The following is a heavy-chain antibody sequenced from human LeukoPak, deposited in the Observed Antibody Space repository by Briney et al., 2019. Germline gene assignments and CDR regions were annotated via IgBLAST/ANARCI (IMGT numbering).Heavy chain of an antibody. J-gene: IGHJ6*02. CDR1: GFTFDDYV. Sequence: SLRLSCAASGFTFDDYVMHWVRQVPGKGLEWVSGISWNSNSIGYADSVKGRFTISRDNAKNSLYLQMNSLRAEDTALYYCAKDTDYYRYYGMDVWGQGTTVTVSS. CDR3: AKDTDYYRYYGMDV. V-gene: IGHV3-9*01. CDR2: ISWNSNSI.